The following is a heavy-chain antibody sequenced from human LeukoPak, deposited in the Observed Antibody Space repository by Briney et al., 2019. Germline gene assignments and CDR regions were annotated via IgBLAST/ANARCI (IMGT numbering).Heavy chain of an antibody. CDR1: GFTFRDYW. V-gene: IGHV3-74*03. D-gene: IGHD2-8*01. CDR2: INGDESSR. CDR3: ASHTGAGVAFRPFHI. Sequence: PGGSLRLSCAASGFTFRDYWMHWVRQVPGKGPVWVSRINGDESSRTYADSVKGRFTISRDNAKNSLYLQMNSLRAEDTALYYCASHTGAGVAFRPFHIWGQGTMVTVSS. J-gene: IGHJ3*02.